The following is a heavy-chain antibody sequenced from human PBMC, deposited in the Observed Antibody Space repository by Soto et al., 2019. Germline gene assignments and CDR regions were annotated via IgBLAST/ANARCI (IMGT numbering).Heavy chain of an antibody. V-gene: IGHV1-18*01. CDR3: TRDVDERLTDFYIPFKY. CDR2: INAYTGNT. D-gene: IGHD2-21*01. Sequence: GSSVKVSVKASDYTFASDVVSWVRQAPGQVLDWIGWINAYTGNTNYAQKFQGRVTLTTDTSTSPAYMELRSLTSDDTAVSYFTRDVDERLTDFYIPFKYWGQGRQVTVSS. CDR1: DYTFASDV. J-gene: IGHJ4*02.